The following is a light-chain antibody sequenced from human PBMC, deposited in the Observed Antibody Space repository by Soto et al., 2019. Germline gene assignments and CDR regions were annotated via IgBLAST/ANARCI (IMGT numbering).Light chain of an antibody. CDR1: SGHSSYA. CDR2: LNNDGSH. V-gene: IGLV4-69*01. CDR3: AAWDDSLGGHVV. J-gene: IGLJ2*01. Sequence: QSVLTQSPSASASLGASVKLTCTLSSGHSSYAIAWHQKQPGKGPRYLMDLNNDGSHTKGDGIPDRFSGSSSGADRYLIISSLQSEDEAFFYCAAWDDSLGGHVVFGGGTKVTVL.